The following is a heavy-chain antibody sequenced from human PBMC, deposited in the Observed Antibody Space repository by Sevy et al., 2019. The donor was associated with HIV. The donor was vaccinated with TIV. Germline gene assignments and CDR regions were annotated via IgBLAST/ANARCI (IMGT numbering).Heavy chain of an antibody. Sequence: ASVKVSCKASGYSFASYGISWVRQAPGQGLEWMGWVTPYNGNKKYAEKLQGRVSMTTDTSTSTGYMELRSLRSDDTAVYYCARCLGGLRPWEYNWFDPWGQRTLVTDSS. CDR3: ARCLGGLRPWEYNWFDP. CDR1: GYSFASYG. J-gene: IGHJ5*02. CDR2: VTPYNGNK. D-gene: IGHD1-26*01. V-gene: IGHV1-18*01.